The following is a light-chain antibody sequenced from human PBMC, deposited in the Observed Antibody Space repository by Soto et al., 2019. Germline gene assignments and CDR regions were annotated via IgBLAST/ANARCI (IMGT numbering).Light chain of an antibody. J-gene: IGLJ3*02. CDR3: QYYDSSLSGWV. CDR1: SSNIGAGYD. CDR2: GNS. Sequence: QSVLTQPASVSGAPGQTVTISCTGSSSNIGAGYDVHWYQQLPGTAPKLLIYGNSNRPSGVPDRFSGSKSGTSASLAITGLQAEDEADYYCQYYDSSLSGWVFGGGTKLTVL. V-gene: IGLV1-40*01.